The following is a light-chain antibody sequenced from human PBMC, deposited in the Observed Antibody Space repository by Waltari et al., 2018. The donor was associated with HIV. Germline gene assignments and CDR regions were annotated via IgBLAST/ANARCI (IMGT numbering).Light chain of an antibody. CDR3: AAWDDSLNGWV. Sequence: QSVLTQPPSASGTPGPRVTIPCSGSRSNIGSNTVNWYQQLPGTAPKLLIYSNNQRPSGIPDRFSGSKSGTSASLAISGLQSDVEAAFYCAAWDDSLNGWVFGGGTKLTVL. J-gene: IGLJ3*02. CDR1: RSNIGSNT. CDR2: SNN. V-gene: IGLV1-44*01.